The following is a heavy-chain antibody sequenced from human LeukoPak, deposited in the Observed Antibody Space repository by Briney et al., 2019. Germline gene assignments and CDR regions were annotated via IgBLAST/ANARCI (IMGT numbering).Heavy chain of an antibody. CDR3: TRDSPPDY. J-gene: IGHJ4*02. Sequence: AGGSLRLSCAASGVIFGTYSMNWVRQAPGKGLEWVSYISSSSSTIYYADSVKGRFTISRDNAKNSLYLQMNSLRAEDTAIYYCTRDSPPDYWGQGTLVTVSS. CDR2: ISSSSSTI. CDR1: GVIFGTYS. V-gene: IGHV3-48*01.